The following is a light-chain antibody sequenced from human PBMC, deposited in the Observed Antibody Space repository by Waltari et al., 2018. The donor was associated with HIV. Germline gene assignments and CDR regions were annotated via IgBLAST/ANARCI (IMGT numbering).Light chain of an antibody. CDR2: GAS. CDR1: QSVSSSY. J-gene: IGKJ2*01. CDR3: QQYGSSPYT. Sequence: QSVSSSYLAWYQQKPGQAPRLLIYGASSRATGIPDRFSGSGSGTDFTLTISRLEPEDFAVYYCQQYGSSPYTFGQGTKLEIK. V-gene: IGKV3-20*01.